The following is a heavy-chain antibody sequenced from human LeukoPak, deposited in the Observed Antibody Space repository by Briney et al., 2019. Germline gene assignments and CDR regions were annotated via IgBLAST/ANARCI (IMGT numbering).Heavy chain of an antibody. D-gene: IGHD1-14*01. V-gene: IGHV3-15*01. J-gene: IGHJ3*02. CDR2: IKNKLDGGTT. Sequence: GGSLRLSCAASGFXFSNAWMSWVRQAPGKGLEWVGLIKNKLDGGTTDYVAPVKGRFTISRDDSRNTLYLQMNSLKSEDTAMYYCASYNDRDAFNIWGRGTMVTVSS. CDR3: ASYNDRDAFNI. CDR1: GFXFSNAW.